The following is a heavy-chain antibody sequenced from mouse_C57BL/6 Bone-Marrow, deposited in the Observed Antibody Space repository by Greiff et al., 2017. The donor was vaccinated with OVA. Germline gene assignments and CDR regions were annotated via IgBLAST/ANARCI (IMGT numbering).Heavy chain of an antibody. CDR2: IHPNSGST. V-gene: IGHV1-64*01. CDR3: AIYYDPIFDY. D-gene: IGHD2-4*01. CDR1: GYTFTSYW. Sequence: QVQLQQSGAELVKPGASVKLSCKASGYTFTSYWMHWVKQRPGQGLEWIGMIHPNSGSTNYNEKFKSKATLTVDKSSSTAYMQLSSLTSEDAAVYYCAIYYDPIFDYGGRGTLVTVSA. J-gene: IGHJ3*01.